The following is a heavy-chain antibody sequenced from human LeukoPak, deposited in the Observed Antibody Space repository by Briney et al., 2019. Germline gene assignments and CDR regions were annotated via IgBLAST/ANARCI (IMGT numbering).Heavy chain of an antibody. V-gene: IGHV3-23*01. CDR1: GFTFSSYA. CDR2: ISGSGGST. J-gene: IGHJ4*02. Sequence: GGSLRLSCAASGFTFSSYAMSWVRQAPGKGLEWVSGISGSGGSTSYADSVKGRFTISRDNSKNTLYLQMNSLRAEDTAVYYCAKDYYYVSGSYFLNWFDYWGQGTLVTVSS. D-gene: IGHD3-10*01. CDR3: AKDYYYVSGSYFLNWFDY.